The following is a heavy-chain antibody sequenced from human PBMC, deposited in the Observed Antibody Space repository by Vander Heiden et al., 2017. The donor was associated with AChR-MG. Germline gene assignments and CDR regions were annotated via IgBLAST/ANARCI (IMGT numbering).Heavy chain of an antibody. CDR1: GFTFSSYA. J-gene: IGHJ4*02. V-gene: IGHV3-23*01. Sequence: EVQLLESGGGLVQPGGSLRLSCAASGFTFSSYAMSWVRQAPGKGLEWVSAISGSGGSTYYADSVKGRFTISRDNSKNTLYLQMNSLRAEDTAVYYCAKDWWGGITIFGVVPSDYWGQGTLVTVSS. D-gene: IGHD3-3*01. CDR3: AKDWWGGITIFGVVPSDY. CDR2: ISGSGGST.